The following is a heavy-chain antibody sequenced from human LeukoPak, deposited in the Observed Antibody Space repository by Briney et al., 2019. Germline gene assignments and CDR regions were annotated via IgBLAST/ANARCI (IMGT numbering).Heavy chain of an antibody. D-gene: IGHD3-16*02. V-gene: IGHV4-39*07. CDR3: ARGYYDYVWGSYRPYFDY. J-gene: IGHJ4*02. CDR1: GGSISSSSYY. Sequence: SETLSLTCTVSGGSISSSSYYWAWIRQPPGKGLEWIGSIYYSGGTYYNPSLKSRVTISVDTSKNQFSLKLSSVTAADTAVYYCARGYYDYVWGSYRPYFDYWGQGTLVTVSS. CDR2: IYYSGGT.